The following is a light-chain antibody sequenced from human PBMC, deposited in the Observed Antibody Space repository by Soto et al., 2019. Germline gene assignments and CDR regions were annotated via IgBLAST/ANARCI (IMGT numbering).Light chain of an antibody. J-gene: IGKJ1*01. CDR1: QSLSGTF. CDR3: QQYAGSPTWT. V-gene: IGKV3-20*01. CDR2: GAS. Sequence: EIVLTQSPGTLSLSPGERATLSCRASQSLSGTFLAWYQQKPGQAPSLIIYGASSRATGIPDRFSGSGSGKDFTLTINGLEPEDFAVYYCQQYAGSPTWTFGQGTKVDIK.